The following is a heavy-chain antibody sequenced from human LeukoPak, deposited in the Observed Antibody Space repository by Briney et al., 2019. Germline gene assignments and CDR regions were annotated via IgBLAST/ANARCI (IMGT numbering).Heavy chain of an antibody. D-gene: IGHD6-13*01. CDR3: AKSSSSWYTRGQNWFDP. CDR1: GFTFNTYG. V-gene: IGHV3-23*01. Sequence: GGSLRLSCAASGFTFNTYGMSWVRQAPGKGLEWVSGINSDGSSTSYADSVKGRFTISRDNAKNTLYLQMNSLRAEDTAVYYCAKSSSSWYTRGQNWFDPWGQGTLVTVSS. J-gene: IGHJ5*02. CDR2: INSDGSST.